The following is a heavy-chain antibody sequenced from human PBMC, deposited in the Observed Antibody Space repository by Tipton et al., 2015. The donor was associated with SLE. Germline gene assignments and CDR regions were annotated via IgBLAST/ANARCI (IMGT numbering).Heavy chain of an antibody. V-gene: IGHV4-31*03. Sequence: TLSLTCTVSGGSISSGGYYWSWIRQSPGKGLERIGYISYSGSTNYNSSLKSRLTISADTSKNQFSLKLSSVTAADTAVYYCARAPGLERDYSYYYYMDVWGKGTTVTVSS. J-gene: IGHJ6*03. CDR1: GGSISSGGYY. D-gene: IGHD3/OR15-3a*01. CDR3: ARAPGLERDYSYYYYMDV. CDR2: ISYSGST.